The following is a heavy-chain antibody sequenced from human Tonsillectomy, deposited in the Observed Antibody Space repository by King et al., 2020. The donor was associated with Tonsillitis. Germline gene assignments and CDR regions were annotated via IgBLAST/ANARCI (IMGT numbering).Heavy chain of an antibody. CDR1: GYTFTSYY. CDR2: IYPSGGST. J-gene: IGHJ4*02. CDR3: ARAKDYDSSGYYFDY. D-gene: IGHD3-22*01. Sequence: VQLVQSGAEVKKPGASVKVSCKASGYTFTSYYMHWVRQAPGQGLEWMGIIYPSGGSTSYAQKFQGRVTMTRDTYTSTLYMELSSLRSEDTAVYYCARAKDYDSSGYYFDYWGQGPLVTVSS. V-gene: IGHV1-46*01.